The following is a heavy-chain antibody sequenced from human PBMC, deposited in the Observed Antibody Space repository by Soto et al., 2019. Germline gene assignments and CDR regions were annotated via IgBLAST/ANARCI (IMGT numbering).Heavy chain of an antibody. J-gene: IGHJ4*02. V-gene: IGHV3-23*01. Sequence: EVLLLESGGDLIQPGGSLRLSCAASGFTFSSYAMSWVRQAPGKGLEWVSTISGSGGSIYYADSVKGRFTISRDNSKNTLYLQMNSLRADDTAIYYCAKDPRYVLSRDYWGQGTLVTVSS. CDR3: AKDPRYVLSRDY. CDR2: ISGSGGSI. CDR1: GFTFSSYA. D-gene: IGHD3-9*01.